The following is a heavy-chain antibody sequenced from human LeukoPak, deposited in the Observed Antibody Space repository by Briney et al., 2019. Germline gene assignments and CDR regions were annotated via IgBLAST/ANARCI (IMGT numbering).Heavy chain of an antibody. V-gene: IGHV1-18*01. CDR2: ISAYNGNT. J-gene: IGHJ4*02. Sequence: ASVKVSCKAPGYTFTSYGISWVRQAPGQGLEWMGWISAYNGNTNYAQKLQGRVTMTTDTSTSTAYMELRSLRSDDTAVYYCARDGYYDSSGYYADWGQGTLVTVSP. CDR1: GYTFTSYG. D-gene: IGHD3-22*01. CDR3: ARDGYYDSSGYYAD.